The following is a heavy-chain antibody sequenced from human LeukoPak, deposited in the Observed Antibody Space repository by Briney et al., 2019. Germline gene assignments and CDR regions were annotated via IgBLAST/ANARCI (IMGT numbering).Heavy chain of an antibody. Sequence: GSLRLSCAASGFTVSSHYMSWVRQAPGKGLEWIGRIYTSGSTNYNPSLKSRVTMSVDTSKNQFSLKLSSVTAADTAVYYCARGNPRYFDYWGQGTLVTVSS. CDR1: GFTVSSHY. J-gene: IGHJ4*02. CDR3: ARGNPRYFDY. V-gene: IGHV4-59*10. CDR2: IYTSGST.